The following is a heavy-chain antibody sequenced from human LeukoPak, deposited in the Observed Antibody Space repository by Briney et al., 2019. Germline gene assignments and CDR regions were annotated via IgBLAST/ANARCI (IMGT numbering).Heavy chain of an antibody. CDR3: AGVDEAMPDAFYI. Sequence: GGSLRLSCAASGFTFSSYTMSCVRQAPGKGLEWVAAISCDGSNKYSADSVKGRFTISRYNSKNTLYLQMNSLRADDTDVYYCAGVDEAMPDAFYIWGQGTTVTVSS. V-gene: IGHV3-30*04. CDR1: GFTFSSYT. J-gene: IGHJ3*02. D-gene: IGHD5-18*01. CDR2: ISCDGSNK.